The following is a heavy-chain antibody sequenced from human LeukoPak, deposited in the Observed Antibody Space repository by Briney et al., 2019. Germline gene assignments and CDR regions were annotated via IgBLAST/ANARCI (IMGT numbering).Heavy chain of an antibody. J-gene: IGHJ3*02. CDR3: ARDPGDGYHDAFDI. V-gene: IGHV3-21*01. CDR1: GFTFSSYS. D-gene: IGHD5-24*01. CDR2: ISSSSSYI. Sequence: GGSLRLSCAASGFTFSSYSMNWVRQAPGKGLEWVSSISSSSSYIYYADSVKGRFTISRDNAKNSLYLQMNSLRAEDTAVYYCARDPGDGYHDAFDIWGQGTMVTVSS.